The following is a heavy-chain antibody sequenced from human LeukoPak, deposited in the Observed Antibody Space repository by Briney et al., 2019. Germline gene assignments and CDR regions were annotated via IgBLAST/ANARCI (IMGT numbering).Heavy chain of an antibody. CDR1: GFTFSSYS. CDR3: ARDGSVWFGELAGDAFDI. Sequence: GGSLRLSCAASGFTFSSYSMNWVRQAPGKGLEWVSSISSRSSYIYYADSVKGRFTISRDNAKNSLYLQMNSLRAEDTAVYYCARDGSVWFGELAGDAFDIWGQGTMVTVSS. D-gene: IGHD3-10*01. CDR2: ISSRSSYI. J-gene: IGHJ3*02. V-gene: IGHV3-21*01.